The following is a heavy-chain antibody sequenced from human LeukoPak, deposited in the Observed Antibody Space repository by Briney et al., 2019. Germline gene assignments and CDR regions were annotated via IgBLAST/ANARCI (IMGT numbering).Heavy chain of an antibody. Sequence: PSQTLSLTCTVSGGSISSGGYYWSWIRQHPGKGLEWIGYIYYSGSTYYNPSLKSRVAISVDKSENHISLKLTSVTAADTAVYYCAREGGPYRPLDYSGQGTLVTVAS. J-gene: IGHJ4*02. CDR2: IYYSGST. V-gene: IGHV4-31*03. CDR1: GGSISSGGYY. CDR3: AREGGPYRPLDY.